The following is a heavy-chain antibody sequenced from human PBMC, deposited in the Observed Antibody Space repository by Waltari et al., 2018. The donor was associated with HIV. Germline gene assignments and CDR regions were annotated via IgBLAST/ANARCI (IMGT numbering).Heavy chain of an antibody. J-gene: IGHJ3*02. CDR2: ISSSGSTI. V-gene: IGHV3-48*03. Sequence: EVQVVESGGGLVQPGGSLRLSCEASGFTFSSYEMNWVRQAPGKGLGGVSYISSSGSTIYFADSVKGRFTMSRDNAKNSLYLRMNSLRAEDTAVYYCARAFMIRGTGAFDIWGQGTMVTVSS. D-gene: IGHD3-10*01. CDR3: ARAFMIRGTGAFDI. CDR1: GFTFSSYE.